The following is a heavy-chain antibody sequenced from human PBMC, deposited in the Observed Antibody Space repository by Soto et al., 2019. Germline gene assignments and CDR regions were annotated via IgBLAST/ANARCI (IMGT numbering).Heavy chain of an antibody. CDR1: GGSFSGYY. D-gene: IGHD5-12*01. CDR3: ARGGETGGGYDSPSFDY. V-gene: IGHV4-34*01. CDR2: INHSGST. Sequence: SETLSLTCAVYGGSFSGYYWSWIRQPPGKGLEWIGEINHSGSTNYNPSLKSRVTISVDTSKNQFSLKLSSVTAADTAVYYCARGGETGGGYDSPSFDYWGQGTLVTVSS. J-gene: IGHJ4*02.